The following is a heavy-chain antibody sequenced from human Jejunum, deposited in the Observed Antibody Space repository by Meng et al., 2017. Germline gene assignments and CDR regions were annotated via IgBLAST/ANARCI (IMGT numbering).Heavy chain of an antibody. CDR3: ARESGIVGATSAFDI. V-gene: IGHV3-21*01. D-gene: IGHD1-26*01. CDR1: GFSFSTYS. Sequence: GGSLRLSCAASGFSFSTYSMIWVRQAPGKGLEWVSSISGSRKYIYYADSVKGRFTISRDNVKNSLYLQMNSLRAEDTAVYYCARESGIVGATSAFDIWGRGTMVTVSS. J-gene: IGHJ3*02. CDR2: ISGSRKYI.